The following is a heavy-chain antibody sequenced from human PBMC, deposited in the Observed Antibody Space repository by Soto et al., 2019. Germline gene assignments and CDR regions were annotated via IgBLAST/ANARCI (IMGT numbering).Heavy chain of an antibody. D-gene: IGHD3-3*01. CDR1: GFTFSSYA. CDR2: ISGSGGST. CDR3: AKLGDDFWSGYAVDYYGMDV. Sequence: PGGSLRLSCAASGFTFSSYAMSWVRQAPGKGLEWVSAISGSGGSTYYADSVKGRFTISRDNSKNTLYLQMNSLRAEDTAVYYCAKLGDDFWSGYAVDYYGMDVWGQGTTVTVSS. V-gene: IGHV3-23*01. J-gene: IGHJ6*02.